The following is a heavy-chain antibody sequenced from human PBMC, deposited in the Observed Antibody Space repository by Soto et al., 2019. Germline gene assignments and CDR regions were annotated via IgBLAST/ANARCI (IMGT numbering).Heavy chain of an antibody. CDR2: ISYDGSNK. J-gene: IGHJ3*02. D-gene: IGHD4-17*01. CDR1: GFTFSSYA. CDR3: ARFTTVVTHDAFDI. Sequence: GGSLRLSCAASGFTFSSYAMHWVRQAPGKGLEWVAVISYDGSNKYYADSVKGRFAISRDNSKNTLYLQMNSLRAEDTAVYYCARFTTVVTHDAFDIWGQGTMVTVSS. V-gene: IGHV3-30*09.